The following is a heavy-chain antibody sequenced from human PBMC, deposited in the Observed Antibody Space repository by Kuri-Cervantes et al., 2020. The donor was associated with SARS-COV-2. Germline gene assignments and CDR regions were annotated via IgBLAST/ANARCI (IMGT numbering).Heavy chain of an antibody. J-gene: IGHJ6*03. CDR2: IWYDGENE. CDR1: GFIFSDYA. CDR3: ARGSANYYYMDV. V-gene: IGHV3-33*08. Sequence: GESLKISCEASGFIFSDYATDWVRQAPGKGLEWVAVIWYDGENEYYAGSVKGRFTISRDNSKNTVSLQMNSLRAEDTAMYYCARGSANYYYMDVWGKGTTVTVSS.